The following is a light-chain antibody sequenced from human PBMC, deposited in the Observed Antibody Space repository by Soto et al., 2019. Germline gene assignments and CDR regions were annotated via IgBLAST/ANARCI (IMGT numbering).Light chain of an antibody. CDR2: SNN. Sequence: QLVLTQPPSASGTPGQRVTISCSGSSSNIGSNNVNWYQQLPGTAPKLLIYSNNQRPPGVPDRFSGSKSGTSASLAISGLQSEDEADYYCAAWDDILNGVVFGGGTKLTVL. CDR3: AAWDDILNGVV. J-gene: IGLJ3*02. CDR1: SSNIGSNN. V-gene: IGLV1-44*01.